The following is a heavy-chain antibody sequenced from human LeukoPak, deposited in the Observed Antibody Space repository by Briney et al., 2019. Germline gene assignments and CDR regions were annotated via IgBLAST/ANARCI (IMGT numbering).Heavy chain of an antibody. Sequence: GGSLRLSCAASGFTFSTYWMHWVRQAPGEGLVWVSHINGDGRNTNYADSVKGRFTISRDNAKNTLYLQMNSLRAEDTAVYYCARLYGSGSYYGGISPYRPWGQGTLVTVSS. V-gene: IGHV3-74*01. CDR3: ARLYGSGSYYGGISPYRP. CDR1: GFTFSTYW. J-gene: IGHJ4*02. D-gene: IGHD3-10*01. CDR2: INGDGRNT.